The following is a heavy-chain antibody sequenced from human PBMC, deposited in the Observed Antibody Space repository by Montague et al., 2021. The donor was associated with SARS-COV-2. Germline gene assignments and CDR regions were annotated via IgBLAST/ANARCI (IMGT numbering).Heavy chain of an antibody. V-gene: IGHV4-30-2*06. J-gene: IGHJ6*02. CDR3: ATGTRIYGMDL. Sequence: TLSLTCVVSGGSVSSGDYSWSWIRQSPGKGLEWIGYIYQSGSAYYNPSLKSRVTISIDTSNNQFSLNLRSVTAADTGLYYCATGTRIYGMDLWGQGTTVTVSS. D-gene: IGHD3-10*01. CDR1: GGSVSSGDYS. CDR2: IYQSGSA.